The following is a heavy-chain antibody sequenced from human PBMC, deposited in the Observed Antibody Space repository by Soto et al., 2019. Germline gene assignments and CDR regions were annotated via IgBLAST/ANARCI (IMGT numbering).Heavy chain of an antibody. CDR3: ARLMAALFDY. D-gene: IGHD6-13*01. CDR2: IYYSGST. CDR1: GGSISSSSYY. Sequence: NPSETLSLTCTVSGGSISSSSYYWGWIRQPPGKGLEWIGSIYYSGSTYYNPSLKSRVTISVDTSKNQFSLKLSSVTAADTAVYYCARLMAALFDYWGQGTLVTVSS. J-gene: IGHJ4*02. V-gene: IGHV4-39*01.